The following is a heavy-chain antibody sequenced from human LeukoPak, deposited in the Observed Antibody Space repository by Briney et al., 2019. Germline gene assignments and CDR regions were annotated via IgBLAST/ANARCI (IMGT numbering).Heavy chain of an antibody. V-gene: IGHV3-30*18. CDR1: GFTFTDYG. Sequence: GGSLRLSCEASGFTFTDYGMHWVRQAPGKGLEWLAVISYVESETYYADSVEGRFTISRDNSKNMVYLRMNSLRVEDTAFYYCAKDLYTSGGILDYWGQGTLVTVSS. CDR2: ISYVESET. D-gene: IGHD2-2*02. CDR3: AKDLYTSGGILDY. J-gene: IGHJ4*02.